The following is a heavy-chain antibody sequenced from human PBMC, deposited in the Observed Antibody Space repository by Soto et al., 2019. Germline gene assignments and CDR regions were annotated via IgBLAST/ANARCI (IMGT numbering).Heavy chain of an antibody. CDR1: GFTFSSYG. CDR2: ISYDGSNK. V-gene: IGHV3-30*18. D-gene: IGHD6-6*01. Sequence: GGSLRLSCAASGFTFSSYGMHWVRQAPGKGLEWVAVISYDGSNKYYADSVKGRFTISRDNSKNTLYLQMNSLRAEDTAVYYCAKDGEHSSYPHYYYYYYMDVWGKGTTVTVSS. CDR3: AKDGEHSSYPHYYYYYYMDV. J-gene: IGHJ6*03.